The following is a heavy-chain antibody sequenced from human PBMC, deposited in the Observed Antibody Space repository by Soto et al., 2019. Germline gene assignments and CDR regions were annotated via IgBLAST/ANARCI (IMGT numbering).Heavy chain of an antibody. D-gene: IGHD1-26*01. CDR3: ARRASR. CDR2: IHPSGQPI. Sequence: EVQLVESGGGLVQPGGSLRLSCAVSGFTFSSSEMYWVRQAPGKGLEWISYIHPSGQPIFYADSVKGRFTISRDNANNSLFLHMTSLRAEDTAVYYCARRASRWGKGTMVTVSS. CDR1: GFTFSSSE. V-gene: IGHV3-48*03. J-gene: IGHJ3*01.